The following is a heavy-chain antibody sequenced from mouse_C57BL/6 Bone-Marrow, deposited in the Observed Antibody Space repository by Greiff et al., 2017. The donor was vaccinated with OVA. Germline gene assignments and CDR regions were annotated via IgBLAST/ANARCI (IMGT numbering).Heavy chain of an antibody. Sequence: QVQLQQPGAELVKPGASVKVSCKASGYTFTSYWMHWVKQRPGQGLEWIGRIHPSDSDTNYNQKFKGKATLTVDKSSSTAYMQLSSLTSEDSAVYYCAIFTTVVAKDWYFDVWGTGTTVTVSS. V-gene: IGHV1-74*01. J-gene: IGHJ1*03. CDR3: AIFTTVVAKDWYFDV. CDR1: GYTFTSYW. D-gene: IGHD1-1*01. CDR2: IHPSDSDT.